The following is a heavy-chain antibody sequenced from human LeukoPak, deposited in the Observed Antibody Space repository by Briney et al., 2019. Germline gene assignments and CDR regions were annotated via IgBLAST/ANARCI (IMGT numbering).Heavy chain of an antibody. V-gene: IGHV3-74*01. CDR1: GFTFSSYW. CDR2: INSDGSST. J-gene: IGHJ4*02. Sequence: GGSLRLSCAASGFTFSSYWMHWVRHAPGKGLVWVSRINSDGSSTRYEDSVKGRFTISRDNAKNTLYLQMNSLRAEDTAVYYCAKDDRGSSSWLFDYWGRGTLVTVSS. CDR3: AKDDRGSSSWLFDY. D-gene: IGHD6-13*01.